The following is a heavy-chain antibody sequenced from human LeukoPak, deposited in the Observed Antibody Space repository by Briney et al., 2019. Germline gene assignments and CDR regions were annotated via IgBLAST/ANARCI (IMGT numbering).Heavy chain of an antibody. V-gene: IGHV6-1*01. CDR1: GDSVSSNSAA. D-gene: IGHD6-19*01. CDR3: ARGTIAVAGTEPLFDY. CDR2: IYYRSKWYN. Sequence: PSQTLSLTCAISGDSVSSNSAAWNWIRQSPSRGLEWLGRIYYRSKWYNDYAVSVKSRITINPDTSKNQFSLQLNSVTPEDTAVYYCARGTIAVAGTEPLFDYWGQGTLVTVSS. J-gene: IGHJ4*02.